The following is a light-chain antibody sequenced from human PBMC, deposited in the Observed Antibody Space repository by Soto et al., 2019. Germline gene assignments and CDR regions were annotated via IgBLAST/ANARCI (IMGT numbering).Light chain of an antibody. CDR3: QQRSNWRL. V-gene: IGKV3-11*01. J-gene: IGKJ4*01. Sequence: EIVLTESPATLSLSPWEIATLSCRASQSVSSYLAWYQQKPGQAPRLLIYDASNRATGIPARFSGSGSGTDFTLTISSLEPEDFALYYCQQRSNWRLFGGATKVDIK. CDR2: DAS. CDR1: QSVSSY.